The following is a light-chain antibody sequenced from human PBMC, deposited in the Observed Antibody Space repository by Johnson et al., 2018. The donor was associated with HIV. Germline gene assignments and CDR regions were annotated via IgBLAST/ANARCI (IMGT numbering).Light chain of an antibody. J-gene: IGLJ1*01. Sequence: QSVLTQPPSVSAAPGQKVTISCSGSSFNIGNNYVSWYQQLPGTAPKLLIYENNKRPSGIPDRFSGSKSGTSASLGITGLQTGDEADYYCGTWDSSLGAYVFGTETTVTVL. CDR2: ENN. CDR3: GTWDSSLGAYV. V-gene: IGLV1-51*02. CDR1: SFNIGNNY.